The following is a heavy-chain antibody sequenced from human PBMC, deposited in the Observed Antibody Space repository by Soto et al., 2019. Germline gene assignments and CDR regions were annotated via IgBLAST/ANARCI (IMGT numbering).Heavy chain of an antibody. Sequence: ASVKVSCKASGYIFSANYIHWVRQAPGQGLEWLGWINPHSGATNYAQKFLGRVTMSADTSASTAYMDLARLKSDDTAVYYFARDSGYGSVNSVNHYLDFWGHGTLVTVSS. CDR3: ARDSGYGSVNSVNHYLDF. J-gene: IGHJ4*01. CDR2: INPHSGAT. CDR1: GYIFSANY. V-gene: IGHV1-2*02. D-gene: IGHD3-10*01.